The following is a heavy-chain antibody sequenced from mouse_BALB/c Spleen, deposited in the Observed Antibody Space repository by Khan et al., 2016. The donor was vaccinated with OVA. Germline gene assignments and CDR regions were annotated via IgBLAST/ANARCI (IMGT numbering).Heavy chain of an antibody. J-gene: IGHJ2*01. CDR2: INPSTDYA. CDR1: GYSFVNYW. V-gene: IGHV1-7*01. Sequence: QVQLKESGAELAKPGASVKMSCKASGYSFVNYWIHWVKQRPGQGLEWIGYINPSTDYAEYNQKFKEKATLTADKSSSTAYMHLSSLTSEDSAVDHCTRLGNSYDSTFVYWGQGTILTVSS. D-gene: IGHD1-1*01. CDR3: TRLGNSYDSTFVY.